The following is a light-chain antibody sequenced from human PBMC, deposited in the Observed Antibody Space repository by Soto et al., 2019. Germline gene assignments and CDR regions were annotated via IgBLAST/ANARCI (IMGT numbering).Light chain of an antibody. CDR3: QQYGGSPRIT. CDR1: QSVSTSY. CDR2: GAS. Sequence: EIVLTQSPGSLSLSPGDRATLSCRASQSVSTSYFAWYQQKPGQAPRLLIYGASSRATGIPDRFSGSGSGTDFTLTISRLEPEDFAVYYCQQYGGSPRITFGQGTRLEIK. V-gene: IGKV3-20*01. J-gene: IGKJ5*01.